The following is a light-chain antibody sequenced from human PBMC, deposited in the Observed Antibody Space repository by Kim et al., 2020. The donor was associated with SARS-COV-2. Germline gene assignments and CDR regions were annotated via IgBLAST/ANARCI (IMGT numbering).Light chain of an antibody. CDR2: DAS. CDR1: QSISSW. V-gene: IGKV1-5*01. CDR3: HLFT. Sequence: PSTLCASVGDRVTITCRASQSISSWLAWYQQKPGKAPKLLIYDASSLESGVPSRFSGSGSGTEFTLTISSLQPDDFATYYCHLFTFGPGTKVDIK. J-gene: IGKJ3*01.